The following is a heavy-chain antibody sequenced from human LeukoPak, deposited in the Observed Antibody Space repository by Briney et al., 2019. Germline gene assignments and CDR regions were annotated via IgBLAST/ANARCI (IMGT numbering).Heavy chain of an antibody. CDR2: TYYRSKWYN. V-gene: IGHV6-1*01. J-gene: IGHJ4*02. Sequence: QTLSLTCAISGDSVSSYSVAWNWIRQSPSRGLEWLGRTYYRSKWYNDYAVSVKSRITFNADTSKNQFSLQLNSVTPEDTAVYYCARDPGTTVTSFDYWGQGTLVTVSS. CDR3: ARDPGTTVTSFDY. D-gene: IGHD1-1*01. CDR1: GDSVSSYSVA.